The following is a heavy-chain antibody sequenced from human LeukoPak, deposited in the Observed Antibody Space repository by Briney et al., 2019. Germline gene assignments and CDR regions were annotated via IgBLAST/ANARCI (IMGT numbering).Heavy chain of an antibody. J-gene: IGHJ4*02. CDR2: IYYSGST. V-gene: IGHV4-59*02. CDR1: GFTVSSNY. Sequence: LRLSCAASGFTVSSNYMSWIRQPPGKGLEWIGYIYYSGSTNYNPSLKSRVTMSVDTSKNQFSLKLTSVTAADTAVYFCARDIYSSSWTAPYSWGQGTLVTVSS. CDR3: ARDIYSSSWTAPYS. D-gene: IGHD6-13*01.